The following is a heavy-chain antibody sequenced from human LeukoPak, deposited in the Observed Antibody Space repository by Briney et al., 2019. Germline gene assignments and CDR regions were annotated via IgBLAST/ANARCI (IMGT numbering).Heavy chain of an antibody. CDR3: ARVGSVGATDYFDY. J-gene: IGHJ4*03. Sequence: SVKVSCKASGGTFSSNAISWVRQAPGQGLEWMGRIIPIFGAANYAQKFQGRVTITTDESASTAYMELSSLRSEDTAVYYCARVGSVGATDYFDYWGQGTMVTVSS. V-gene: IGHV1-69*05. CDR1: GGTFSSNA. D-gene: IGHD1-26*01. CDR2: IIPIFGAA.